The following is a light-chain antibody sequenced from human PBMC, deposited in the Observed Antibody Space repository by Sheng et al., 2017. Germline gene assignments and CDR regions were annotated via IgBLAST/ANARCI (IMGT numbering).Light chain of an antibody. Sequence: DIQMTQSPSTLSASVGDRVTITCRASESMSYWLAWYQQKPGKAPKLLIYKASALESGVPSRFSGSGSRTEFTLTISSLQPDDFATYFCQQAKGFPPTFGGGPRWRSN. CDR3: QQAKGFPPT. CDR1: ESMSYW. V-gene: IGKV1-5*03. CDR2: KAS. J-gene: IGKJ4*01.